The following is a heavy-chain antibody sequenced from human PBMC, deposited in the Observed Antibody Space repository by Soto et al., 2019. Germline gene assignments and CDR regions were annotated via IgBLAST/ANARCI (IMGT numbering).Heavy chain of an antibody. CDR3: ARRIALSGPAGAPGD. J-gene: IGHJ4*02. CDR1: RGSVSSNNW. D-gene: IGHD6-19*01. Sequence: QVQLQESGPGLVKPSGTLSLTCGVSRGSVSSNNWWTWVRQPPGKGLEWIGEIYQTGTTNYNPTLNNRVTISLDKSNNHCSLKLNSVTAADTAVYYCARRIALSGPAGAPGDWGQGTLVIVSS. V-gene: IGHV4-4*02. CDR2: IYQTGTT.